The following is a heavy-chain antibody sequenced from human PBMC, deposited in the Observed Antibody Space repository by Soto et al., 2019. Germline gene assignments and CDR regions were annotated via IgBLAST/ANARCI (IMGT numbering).Heavy chain of an antibody. CDR2: IDWADDK. CDR3: ARMKRVGPTIPYYYSYGMDV. V-gene: IGHV2-70*01. Sequence: SGPTLVNPTQTLTLTCTLSGFSLSTSGMCVSWIRQPPGKALEWLAPIDWADDKYYSTSLKTGLTISKDTSQNQVVLTMTNMDPVETATYYCARMKRVGPTIPYYYSYGMDVWGQGTTLTVSS. D-gene: IGHD1-26*01. CDR1: GFSLSTSGMC. J-gene: IGHJ6*02.